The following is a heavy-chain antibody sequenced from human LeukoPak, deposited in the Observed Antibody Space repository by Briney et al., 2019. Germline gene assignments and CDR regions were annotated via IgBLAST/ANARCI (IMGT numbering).Heavy chain of an antibody. D-gene: IGHD6-13*01. V-gene: IGHV3-33*01. J-gene: IGHJ4*02. Sequence: GKSLRLSCAASGFTFRSYGMHWVHQAPGRGLEWVAVKWYDGSNKYYADSVKGRFTISRDNSENTLYLQMNSLRAEDTALYYCASDGIAVDRGIGYFDYWGQGTLVTVSS. CDR3: ASDGIAVDRGIGYFDY. CDR2: KWYDGSNK. CDR1: GFTFRSYG.